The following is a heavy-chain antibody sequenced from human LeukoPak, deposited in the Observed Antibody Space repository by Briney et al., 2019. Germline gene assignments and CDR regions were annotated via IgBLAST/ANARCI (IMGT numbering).Heavy chain of an antibody. Sequence: GGSLRLSCAASGFTFSRYLMTWVRQAPGKGLEWVANIKEDGSENSYVESVKGRFTISRDNAKNSLYLQLNSLRAEDTAVYFCARQRYSDYWGQGTLVTVSS. D-gene: IGHD1-1*01. CDR1: GFTFSRYL. V-gene: IGHV3-7*01. CDR3: ARQRYSDY. CDR2: IKEDGSEN. J-gene: IGHJ4*02.